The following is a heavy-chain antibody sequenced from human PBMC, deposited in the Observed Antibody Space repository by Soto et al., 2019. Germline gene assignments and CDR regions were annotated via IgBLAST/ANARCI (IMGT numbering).Heavy chain of an antibody. J-gene: IGHJ5*02. CDR2: IYYTGST. CDR3: ARQIGRGSWSLDP. CDR1: GGSISSSDYW. D-gene: IGHD6-13*01. V-gene: IGHV4-39*01. Sequence: QLQLQESGPGLVKPAETLSLTCSVSGGSISSSDYWWGWIRQPPGKGLEWIGSIYYTGSTYYNPSLKSRVEISVDTSKNQFSLRLSSVTAADTAVYYCARQIGRGSWSLDPWGQGTLVTVSS.